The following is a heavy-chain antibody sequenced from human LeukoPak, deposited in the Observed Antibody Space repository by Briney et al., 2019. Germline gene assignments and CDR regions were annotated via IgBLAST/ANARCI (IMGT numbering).Heavy chain of an antibody. J-gene: IGHJ4*02. CDR2: ISGSGGST. D-gene: IGHD3-10*01. CDR3: ARVTPHQFGELGFDY. Sequence: PGGSLRLSCAASGFTFSSYAMSWVRQAPGKGLEWVSAISGSGGSTYYADSVKGRFTISRDNSKNTLYLQMNSLRAEGTAVYYCARVTPHQFGELGFDYWGQGTLVTVSS. V-gene: IGHV3-23*01. CDR1: GFTFSSYA.